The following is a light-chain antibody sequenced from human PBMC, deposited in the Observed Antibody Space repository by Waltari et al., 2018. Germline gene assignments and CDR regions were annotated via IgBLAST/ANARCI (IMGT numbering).Light chain of an antibody. J-gene: IGKJ1*01. CDR1: QSISRY. CDR2: AAS. CDR3: QNHERLPAM. Sequence: EIVLTQSPGTLSLSPGERATLSFRASQSISRYFAWYQQKPGQAPRLLIYAASSRATGIPDRFSGSGSGTDFSLTISRLEPEDFAVYYCQNHERLPAMFGQGTKVEIK. V-gene: IGKV3-20*01.